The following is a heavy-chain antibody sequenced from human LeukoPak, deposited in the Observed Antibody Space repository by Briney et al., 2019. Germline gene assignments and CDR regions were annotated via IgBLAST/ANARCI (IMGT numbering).Heavy chain of an antibody. V-gene: IGHV3-7*03. CDR3: AKGLTTLDY. Sequence: TGGSLRLSCAASGFTFSSYAMHWVRQAPGKGLEWVANIKQDGSEKYYVDSVKGRFTISRDNAKNSLYLQMNSLRAEDTAVYYCAKGLTTLDYWGQGTLVTVSS. D-gene: IGHD4-11*01. J-gene: IGHJ4*02. CDR1: GFTFSSYA. CDR2: IKQDGSEK.